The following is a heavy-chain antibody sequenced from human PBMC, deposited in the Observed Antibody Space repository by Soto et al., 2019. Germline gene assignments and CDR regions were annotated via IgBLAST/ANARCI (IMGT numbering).Heavy chain of an antibody. CDR2: IYYSGST. V-gene: IGHV4-30-4*01. Sequence: SETLSLTCTVSGGSISSGDYYWSWIRQPPGKGLEWIGYIYYSGSTYYNPSLKSRVTVSVDTSKNQFSLKLSSVTAADTAVYYCAREYSGYRIDYWGQGTLVTVSS. CDR3: AREYSGYRIDY. J-gene: IGHJ4*02. CDR1: GGSISSGDYY. D-gene: IGHD5-12*01.